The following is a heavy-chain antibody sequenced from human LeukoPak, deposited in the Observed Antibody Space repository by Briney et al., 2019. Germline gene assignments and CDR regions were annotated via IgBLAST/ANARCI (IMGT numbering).Heavy chain of an antibody. J-gene: IGHJ3*02. CDR1: GVTFSSFA. V-gene: IGHV3-23*01. CDR2: ISGSGDNT. Sequence: PGGSLRLSCAASGVTFSSFAMTWVRQAPGKGLEWVSAISGSGDNTYYADSVKGRFTISRDNSKNTLYLQMSSLRAEDTAVYYCAKGSGRASVWDALDIWGQGTMVTVSS. D-gene: IGHD3-3*01. CDR3: AKGSGRASVWDALDI.